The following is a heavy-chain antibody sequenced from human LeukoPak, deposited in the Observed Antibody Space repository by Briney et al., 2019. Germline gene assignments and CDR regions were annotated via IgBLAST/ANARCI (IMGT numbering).Heavy chain of an antibody. CDR2: LYYSGST. Sequence: PSETLSLTCTVPGGSISSYYWSWIRQPPGKGLEWIGYLYYSGSTYHNPSLNSRVTISVDTSKNQFSLKLSSVTAADTAVYYCAKFDYDSASFDYWGQGTLVTVSS. CDR3: AKFDYDSASFDY. V-gene: IGHV4-59*01. J-gene: IGHJ4*02. D-gene: IGHD3-22*01. CDR1: GGSISSYY.